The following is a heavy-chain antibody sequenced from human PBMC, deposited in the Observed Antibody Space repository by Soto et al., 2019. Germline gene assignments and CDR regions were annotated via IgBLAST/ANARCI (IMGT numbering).Heavy chain of an antibody. CDR3: ARDGGYDQFDY. V-gene: IGHV3-74*01. D-gene: IGHD5-12*01. CDR1: GFTFSSYW. CDR2: INSDGSST. J-gene: IGHJ4*02. Sequence: EVQLVESGGGSVQPGGSLSLSCAASGFTFSSYWMHWVRQAPGKGLVWVSRINSDGSSTSYADSVKGRFTISRDNAKNTLYLQMNSLRAEDTAVYYCARDGGYDQFDYWGQGTLVTVCS.